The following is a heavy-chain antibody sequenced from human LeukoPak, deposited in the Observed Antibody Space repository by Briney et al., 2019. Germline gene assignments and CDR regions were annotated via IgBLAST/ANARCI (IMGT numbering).Heavy chain of an antibody. J-gene: IGHJ4*02. Sequence: GGSLRLSCAASGFTFSSYWTSWVRQAPGKGLEWVAHINQDGSDKYNVDSVKGRFTISRDNAKNSLYLQMNSLRVEDTAVYYCAREPRGDYSTWGQGTVVTVSS. D-gene: IGHD4-17*01. CDR1: GFTFSSYW. CDR3: AREPRGDYST. V-gene: IGHV3-7*04. CDR2: INQDGSDK.